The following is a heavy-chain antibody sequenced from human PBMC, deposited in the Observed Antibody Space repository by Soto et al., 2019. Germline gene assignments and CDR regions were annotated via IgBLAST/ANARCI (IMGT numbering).Heavy chain of an antibody. CDR3: AKVGAYYDFWSGYSPYYFDY. D-gene: IGHD3-3*01. CDR2: ISYDGSNK. J-gene: IGHJ4*02. V-gene: IGHV3-30*18. CDR1: GFTFGSYG. Sequence: GGSLRLSCAASGFTFGSYGMHWVRQAPGKGLEWVAVISYDGSNKYYADSVKGRFTISRDNSKNTLYLQMNSLRAEDTAVYYCAKVGAYYDFWSGYSPYYFDYWGQGTLVTVSS.